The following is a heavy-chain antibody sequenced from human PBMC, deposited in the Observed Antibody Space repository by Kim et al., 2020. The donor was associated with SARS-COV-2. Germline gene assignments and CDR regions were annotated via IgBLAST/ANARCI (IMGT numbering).Heavy chain of an antibody. Sequence: GGSLRLSCTASGFTFSSYAMHWVRQAPGKGLEWVAVVWYDGTKTYYSESVNGRFSISRDNSKNVMYLQMNSLRAEDTAVYYCATSGRGLHLSLPVGYHYGMDAWGLGSTVTVYS. J-gene: IGHJ6*02. D-gene: IGHD2-21*01. CDR2: VWYDGTKT. V-gene: IGHV3-33*01. CDR3: ATSGRGLHLSLPVGYHYGMDA. CDR1: GFTFSSYA.